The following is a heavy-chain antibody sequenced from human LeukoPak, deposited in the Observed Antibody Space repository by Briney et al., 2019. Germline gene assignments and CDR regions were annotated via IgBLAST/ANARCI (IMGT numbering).Heavy chain of an antibody. Sequence: GASVKVSCKAPGYTFTSYGISWVRQAPGQGLEWMGWISAYNGNTNYAQKLQGRVTMTTDTSTSTAYMELRSLRSDDTAVYYCARSSSVTIPGYYFDYWGQGTLVTVSS. CDR1: GYTFTSYG. V-gene: IGHV1-18*01. CDR2: ISAYNGNT. J-gene: IGHJ4*02. CDR3: ARSSSVTIPGYYFDY. D-gene: IGHD2-21*01.